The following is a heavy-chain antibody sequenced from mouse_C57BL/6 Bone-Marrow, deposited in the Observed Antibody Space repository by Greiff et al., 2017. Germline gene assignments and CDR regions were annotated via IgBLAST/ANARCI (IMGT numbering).Heavy chain of an antibody. V-gene: IGHV1-54*01. Sequence: VQLQESGAELVRPGTSVKVSCKASGYAFTNYLIEWVKQRPGQGLEWIGVINPGSGGTNYNEKFKGKATLTADKSSSTAYMQLSSLTSEDSAVYFCARKYYYAMDYWGQGTSDTVSS. CDR3: ARKYYYAMDY. CDR1: GYAFTNYL. J-gene: IGHJ4*01. CDR2: INPGSGGT.